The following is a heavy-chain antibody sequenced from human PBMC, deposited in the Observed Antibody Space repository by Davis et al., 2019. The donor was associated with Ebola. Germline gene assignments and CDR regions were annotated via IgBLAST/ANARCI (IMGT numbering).Heavy chain of an antibody. CDR3: ARVQNPRYSSGPVDY. J-gene: IGHJ4*02. D-gene: IGHD6-19*01. Sequence: GESLKISCAASGFTFSSYAMSWVRQAPGKGLEWVSAISGSGGSTYYADSVKGRFTISRDNAMNTLYLQMNSLRAEDTAVYYCARVQNPRYSSGPVDYWGQGTLVTVSS. CDR2: ISGSGGST. CDR1: GFTFSSYA. V-gene: IGHV3-23*01.